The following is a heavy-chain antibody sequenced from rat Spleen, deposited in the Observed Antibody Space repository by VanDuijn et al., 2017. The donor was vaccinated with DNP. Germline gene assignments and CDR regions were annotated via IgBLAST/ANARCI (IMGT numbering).Heavy chain of an antibody. CDR2: ITSSGGST. D-gene: IGHD1-11*01. J-gene: IGHJ2*01. V-gene: IGHV5S10*01. CDR1: GFTFSDYN. Sequence: EVQLVESGGGLVQPGRSLKLSCAASGFTFSDYNMAWVRQAPKKGLEWVAAITSSGGSTYYPDSVKGRFTISRDYARSTLYLQMDSLRSEDTAAYYCTTDFERGYWGQGVMVTVSS. CDR3: TTDFERGY.